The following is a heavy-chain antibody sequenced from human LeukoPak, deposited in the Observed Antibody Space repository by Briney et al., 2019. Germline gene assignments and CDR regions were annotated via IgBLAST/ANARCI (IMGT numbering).Heavy chain of an antibody. V-gene: IGHV3-7*01. D-gene: IGHD3-10*01. Sequence: GSLRLSCAASGFIFSRYWMSWVRQAPGKGLEWVANIQQDGSEKYYVDSVKGRFTISRDNAKNSLYLQMNSLRAEDTAVYYCARERVLLWFGELGVPIAYWGQGTLVTVSS. CDR1: GFIFSRYW. CDR3: ARERVLLWFGELGVPIAY. J-gene: IGHJ4*02. CDR2: IQQDGSEK.